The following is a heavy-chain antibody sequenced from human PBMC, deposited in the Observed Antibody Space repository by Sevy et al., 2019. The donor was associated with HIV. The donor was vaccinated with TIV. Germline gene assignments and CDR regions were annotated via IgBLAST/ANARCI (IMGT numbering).Heavy chain of an antibody. CDR3: ARDVTGNYYVDY. V-gene: IGHV1-18*01. J-gene: IGHJ4*02. CDR2: INPSDGSR. D-gene: IGHD1-26*01. Sequence: ASVKVSCKTSGYTFTDYGIGWVRQAPGQGIEWVSWINPSDGSRNYAQRLQGRVTMTTDTSTSTAYMELWSLRSDDTAIYYCARDVTGNYYVDYWGQGSLVTVSS. CDR1: GYTFTDYG.